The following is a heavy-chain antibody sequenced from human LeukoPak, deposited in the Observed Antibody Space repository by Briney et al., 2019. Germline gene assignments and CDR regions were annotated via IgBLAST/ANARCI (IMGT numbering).Heavy chain of an antibody. CDR2: INPNSGGT. Sequence: ASVKVSCKASGYTFTSYYMHWVRQAPGQGLEWMGWINPNSGGTNYAQKFQGRVTMTRDTSISTAYMELSRLRSDDTAVYYCARDPDFWSGYGDYWGQGTLVTVSS. CDR1: GYTFTSYY. J-gene: IGHJ4*02. V-gene: IGHV1-2*02. CDR3: ARDPDFWSGYGDY. D-gene: IGHD3-3*01.